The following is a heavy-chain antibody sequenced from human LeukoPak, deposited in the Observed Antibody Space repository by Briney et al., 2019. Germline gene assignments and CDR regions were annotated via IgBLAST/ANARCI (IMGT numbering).Heavy chain of an antibody. V-gene: IGHV1-18*01. D-gene: IGHD6-13*01. CDR2: ISGYNDNT. CDR3: ARGRYPHTSSWHGDAFDI. J-gene: IGHJ3*02. CDR1: GYTFTSYG. Sequence: GASVKVSCKASGYTFTSYGISWVRQAPGQGLEWMGWISGYNDNTNYAQNLQGRVTMTTDTSTSTAYMELRSLRSDDTAVYYCARGRYPHTSSWHGDAFDIWGQGTMVTVSS.